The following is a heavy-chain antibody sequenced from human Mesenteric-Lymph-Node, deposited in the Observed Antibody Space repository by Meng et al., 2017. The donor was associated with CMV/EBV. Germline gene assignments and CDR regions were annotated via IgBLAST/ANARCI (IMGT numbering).Heavy chain of an antibody. D-gene: IGHD3-3*01. CDR1: GGSISSSSYY. V-gene: IGHV4-39*07. Sequence: SETLSLTCTVSGGSISSSSYYWGWIRQPPGKGLEWIESNYYSGSTYYNPSLKSRVTISVDTSKNQFSLKLSSVTAADTAVYYCARAEYYDFWSGYFDYYYGMDVWGQGTTVTVSS. J-gene: IGHJ6*02. CDR2: NYYSGST. CDR3: ARAEYYDFWSGYFDYYYGMDV.